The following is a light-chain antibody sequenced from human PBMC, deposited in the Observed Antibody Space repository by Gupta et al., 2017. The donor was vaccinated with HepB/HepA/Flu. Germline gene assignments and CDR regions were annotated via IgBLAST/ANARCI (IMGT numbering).Light chain of an antibody. Sequence: EIQMTQSPSSLSASVGDRVSITRQASQEISNYLNWYQQKPGKAPKLLIYDAFNVEQGVPSRFSGRGSGTDFTLTISSLQPEDIATYFCQQDDNLPISFGGGTKLEIK. V-gene: IGKV1-33*01. CDR3: QQDDNLPIS. J-gene: IGKJ4*01. CDR2: DAF. CDR1: QEISNY.